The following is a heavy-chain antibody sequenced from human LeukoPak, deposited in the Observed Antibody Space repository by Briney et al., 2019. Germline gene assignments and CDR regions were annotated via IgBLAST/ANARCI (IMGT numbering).Heavy chain of an antibody. Sequence: GGSLRLSCAVSGFSVRSYWMSWVRQAPGKGLVWVSRISSDGTIISYADSVKGRFTLSRDTAKNTLYLQMNSVRAEDTAVYYCAVYGSGFNPWGHGTLVTVSS. CDR3: AVYGSGFNP. CDR2: ISSDGTII. D-gene: IGHD3-10*01. J-gene: IGHJ5*02. CDR1: GFSVRSYW. V-gene: IGHV3-74*01.